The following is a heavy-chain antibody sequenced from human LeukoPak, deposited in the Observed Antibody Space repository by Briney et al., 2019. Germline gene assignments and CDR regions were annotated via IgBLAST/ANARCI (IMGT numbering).Heavy chain of an antibody. V-gene: IGHV1-2*02. J-gene: IGHJ4*02. Sequence: ASVKVSCKASGYTFTHYYMHWVRQAPGQGLEWMGWINPYNGGTSYAQKFKGRVTMTRDTSISTAYMELSRLTSDATAMYFCAMPPGRDGYNRYDYWGQGTLVTVSS. CDR1: GYTFTHYY. CDR2: INPYNGGT. D-gene: IGHD5-24*01. CDR3: AMPPGRDGYNRYDY.